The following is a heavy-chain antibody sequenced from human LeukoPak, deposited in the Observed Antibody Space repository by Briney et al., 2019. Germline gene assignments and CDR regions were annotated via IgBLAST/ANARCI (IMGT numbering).Heavy chain of an antibody. J-gene: IGHJ6*02. CDR1: GFTFSNYA. D-gene: IGHD4-11*01. Sequence: PGGSLRLSCAASGFTFSNYAMHWIRQAPEKGLECVSFIYSAGNTYYADFVKGRFTISRDDSKNTLYLQMNSLRAEDTAVYYCTTVHYTLDVWGQGTTVTVSS. CDR3: TTVHYTLDV. CDR2: IYSAGNT. V-gene: IGHV3-66*01.